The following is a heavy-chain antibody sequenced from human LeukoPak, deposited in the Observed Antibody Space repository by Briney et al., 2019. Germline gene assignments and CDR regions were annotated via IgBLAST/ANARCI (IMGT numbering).Heavy chain of an antibody. D-gene: IGHD3-10*01. J-gene: IGHJ4*02. CDR2: IKQDGSEE. CDR1: GFTFTDYW. V-gene: IGHV3-7*01. Sequence: GGSLRLSCVGTGFTFTDYWMSWVRQAPGKGPEWVANIKQDGSEEYYVDSVKGRFTISRDNAKNSLYLQMNSLRAEDTAVYYCARVRGSGSYYFDYWGQGTLVTVSS. CDR3: ARVRGSGSYYFDY.